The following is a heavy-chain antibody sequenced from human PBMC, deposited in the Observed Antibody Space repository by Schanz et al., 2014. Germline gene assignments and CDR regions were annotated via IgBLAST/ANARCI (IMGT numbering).Heavy chain of an antibody. CDR2: IYSGDNT. J-gene: IGHJ4*02. V-gene: IGHV3-53*01. CDR3: ARVLGGDEGLDQ. Sequence: EMQLVESGGGLIQPGGSLRLSCAASGFTVTSYYMSWVRQAPGKGLEWVSVIYSGDNTYYADSVKGRFTISRDNSKNTVYLQMNSLRAEDTALYYCARVLGGDEGLDQWGQGTLVTVSS. CDR1: GFTVTSYY. D-gene: IGHD4-17*01.